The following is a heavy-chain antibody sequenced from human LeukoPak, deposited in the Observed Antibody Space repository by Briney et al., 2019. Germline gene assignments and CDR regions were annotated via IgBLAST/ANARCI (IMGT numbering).Heavy chain of an antibody. Sequence: GRSLRLSCAASGFTFSSYGMHWVRQAPGKGLEWVAVISYDGSNKYYADSVKGRFTISRDNAKNSLYLQMDSLRAEDTALYYCAKDSAREAGYVARTLYYYGMDVWGQGTTVTVSS. CDR3: AKDSAREAGYVARTLYYYGMDV. D-gene: IGHD5-12*01. CDR2: ISYDGSNK. CDR1: GFTFSSYG. J-gene: IGHJ6*02. V-gene: IGHV3-30*18.